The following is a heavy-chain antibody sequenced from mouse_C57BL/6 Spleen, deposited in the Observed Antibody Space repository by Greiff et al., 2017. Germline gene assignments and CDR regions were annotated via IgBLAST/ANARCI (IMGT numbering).Heavy chain of an antibody. Sequence: QVTLKESGPGVLQPSQTLSLTCPFSGFSLSTFGMGVGWIRQPSGKGLEWLAHIWWDDDKYYNQALKSRLTISNDTSQTPVFLKFANVNTADTATYYCARIIIITTLVAFDSWGQGTTLTVSS. D-gene: IGHD1-1*01. CDR3: ARIIIITTLVAFDS. V-gene: IGHV8-8*01. CDR1: GFSLSTFGMG. CDR2: IWWDDDK. J-gene: IGHJ2*01.